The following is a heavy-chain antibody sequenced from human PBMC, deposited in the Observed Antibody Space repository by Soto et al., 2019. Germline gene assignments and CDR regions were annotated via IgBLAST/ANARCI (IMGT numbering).Heavy chain of an antibody. V-gene: IGHV3-30*18. CDR3: AKSMTISPRGVWGRTSTYYYFAMDG. J-gene: IGHJ6*02. CDR1: GFSLSNNG. CDR2: ISYDGNNK. D-gene: IGHD3-16*01. Sequence: PGGSLRLSCAASGFSLSNNGMHWVRQAPGKGLEWVAVISYDGNNKYYADSVKGRFTISRXNSKNTVYLEMNNLRAEGTAIYYCAKSMTISPRGVWGRTSTYYYFAMDGWGQGTTVTVSS.